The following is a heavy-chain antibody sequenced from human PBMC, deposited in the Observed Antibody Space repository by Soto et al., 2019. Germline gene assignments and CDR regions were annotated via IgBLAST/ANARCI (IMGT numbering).Heavy chain of an antibody. V-gene: IGHV5-10-1*01. D-gene: IGHD6-13*01. Sequence: GESLKISCQASGYTFSAFWITWVRQMPGKGLEWMGRIDPSDSYTNYSPSFQGHVTISADKSISTAYLQWSSLKALDTAMYYCASLRGAAAHYYYYGMDVGGQGTTVTVSS. CDR2: IDPSDSYT. CDR3: ASLRGAAAHYYYYGMDV. J-gene: IGHJ6*02. CDR1: GYTFSAFW.